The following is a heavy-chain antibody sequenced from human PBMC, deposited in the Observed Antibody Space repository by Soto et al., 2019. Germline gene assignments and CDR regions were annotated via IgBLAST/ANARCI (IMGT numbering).Heavy chain of an antibody. J-gene: IGHJ4*02. D-gene: IGHD3-22*01. CDR2: ISYDGSNK. Sequence: SGGSLRLSCAASGFTFSSYAMHWVRQAPGKGLEWVAVISYDGSNKYYADSVKGRFTISRDNSKNTLYLQMNSLRAEDTAVYYCARETYCYDSSGYYSDYWGQGTLVTVSS. CDR1: GFTFSSYA. CDR3: ARETYCYDSSGYYSDY. V-gene: IGHV3-30-3*01.